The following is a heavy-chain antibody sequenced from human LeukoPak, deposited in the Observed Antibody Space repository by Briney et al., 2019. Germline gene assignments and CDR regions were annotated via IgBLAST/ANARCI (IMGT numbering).Heavy chain of an antibody. CDR3: ARYYSSSTRPRANAFDI. J-gene: IGHJ3*02. D-gene: IGHD6-6*01. CDR1: GGSISSYY. CDR2: IYYSGST. Sequence: PSETLSLTCTVSGGSISSYYRSWIRQPPGKGLEWIGYIYYSGSTNYNPPLKSRVTISVDTSKNQFSLKLSSVTAADTAVYYCARYYSSSTRPRANAFDIWGQGTMVTVSS. V-gene: IGHV4-59*01.